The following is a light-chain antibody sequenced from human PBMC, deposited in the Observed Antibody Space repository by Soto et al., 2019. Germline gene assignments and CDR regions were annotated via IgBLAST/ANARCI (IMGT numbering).Light chain of an antibody. CDR1: SSNIGSNT. V-gene: IGLV1-44*01. CDR2: NNS. CDR3: GAWDDSLRGLE. J-gene: IGLJ2*01. Sequence: QLVLTQPPSASGTPGQMVTISCSGSSSNIGSNTVNWYQQLPGMAPKLLIYNNSQRPPGVPDRFSGSKSGTSASLAISGLQSEDEADYYCGAWDDSLRGLEFGGGTKLTVL.